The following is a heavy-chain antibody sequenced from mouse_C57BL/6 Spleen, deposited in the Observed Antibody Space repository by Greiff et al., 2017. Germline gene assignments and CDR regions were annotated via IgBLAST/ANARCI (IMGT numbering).Heavy chain of an antibody. J-gene: IGHJ3*01. V-gene: IGHV1-54*01. Sequence: QVHVKQSGAELARPGTSVQVSCKASGYAFTHYLIEWVKPWPGQGLEWIGVIYAGSGGTNYNGKFKGKGTLTADKSSSTSYMQLSILTSADSAVYFCARSGSCRFAYWAQATAVTVAA. CDR1: GYAFTHYL. D-gene: IGHD1-1*01. CDR3: ARSGSCRFAY. CDR2: IYAGSGGT.